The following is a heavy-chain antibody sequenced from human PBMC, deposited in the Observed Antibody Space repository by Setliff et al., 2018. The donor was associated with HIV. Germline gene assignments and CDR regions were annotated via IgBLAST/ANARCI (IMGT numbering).Heavy chain of an antibody. J-gene: IGHJ4*02. CDR3: ARDSEHPTGYFDS. CDR2: IYSGGSS. D-gene: IGHD1-1*01. V-gene: IGHV4-59*11. CDR1: DDSITTHY. Sequence: SETLSLTCTVSDDSITTHYWSWIRQPPGKGLEWIGYIYSGGSSNYNPSLNSRSSVSMDMSRKQFSLKLTSVTAADTAIYYCARDSEHPTGYFDSWGRGSLVTVSS.